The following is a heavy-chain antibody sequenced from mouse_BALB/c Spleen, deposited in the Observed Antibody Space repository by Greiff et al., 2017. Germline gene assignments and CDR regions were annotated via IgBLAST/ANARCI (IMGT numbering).Heavy chain of an antibody. J-gene: IGHJ3*01. D-gene: IGHD2-4*01. CDR1: GFSLTSYG. CDR3: ASYYDYDEVAY. V-gene: IGHV2-9*02. Sequence: QVQLKQSGPGLVAPSQSLSITCTVSGFSLTSYGVHWVRQPPGKGLEWLGVIWAGGSTNYNSALMSRLSISKDNSKSQVFLKMNSLQTDDTAMYYCASYYDYDEVAYWGQGTLVTVSA. CDR2: IWAGGST.